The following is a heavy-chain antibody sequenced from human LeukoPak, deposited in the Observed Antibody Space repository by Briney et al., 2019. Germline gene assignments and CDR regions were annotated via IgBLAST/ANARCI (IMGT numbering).Heavy chain of an antibody. V-gene: IGHV3-9*01. CDR3: AKDIRVGATGFDY. J-gene: IGHJ4*02. Sequence: GGSLRLSCAASGFTFSSYAMSWVRQAPGEGLEWVSGISWIGGSIGYADSVKGRFTISRDNAKNSLYLQMNSLRAEDTALYYCAKDIRVGATGFDYWGQGTLVTVSS. D-gene: IGHD1-26*01. CDR2: ISWIGGSI. CDR1: GFTFSSYA.